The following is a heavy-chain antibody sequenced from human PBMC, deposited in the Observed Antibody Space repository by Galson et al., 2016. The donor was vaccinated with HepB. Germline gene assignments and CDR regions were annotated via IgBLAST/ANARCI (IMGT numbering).Heavy chain of an antibody. V-gene: IGHV3-66*01. CDR1: GFTVSRNY. CDR2: IYSGGNT. J-gene: IGHJ4*02. Sequence: SLRLSCAASGFTVSRNYMSWVRQAPGKGLECVSVIYSGGNTYYAASVKGRFTISRDNSKNALYLQMTNLRAEDTAVYYCARKTGNAASGDYWGQGTLVTVSS. CDR3: ARKTGNAASGDY. D-gene: IGHD1-1*01.